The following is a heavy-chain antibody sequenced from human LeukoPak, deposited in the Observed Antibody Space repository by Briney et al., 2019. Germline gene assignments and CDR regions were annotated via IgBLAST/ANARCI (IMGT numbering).Heavy chain of an antibody. D-gene: IGHD6-13*01. V-gene: IGHV4-39*07. CDR3: ARDRVAAASLDY. CDR1: GGSIRSSYYY. Sequence: SETLSLTCTVSGGSIRSSYYYWGWIRQPPGKGLEWIGSIYYSGSTNYNPSLKSRGTISVDTSKNQFSLKLSSVTAADTAVYYCARDRVAAASLDYWGQGTLVTVSS. CDR2: IYYSGST. J-gene: IGHJ4*02.